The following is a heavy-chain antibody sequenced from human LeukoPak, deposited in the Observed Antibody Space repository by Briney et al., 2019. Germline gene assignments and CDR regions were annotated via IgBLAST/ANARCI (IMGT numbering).Heavy chain of an antibody. V-gene: IGHV1-2*02. J-gene: IGHJ4*02. D-gene: IGHD4-11*01. CDR1: GYTFTDYY. CDR3: ATDRDYSNTERGFDY. CDR2: INPNSGET. Sequence: ASVKVSCKTSGYTFTDYYIHWVRQAPGQGLEWMGWINPNSGETNSAQKFQGRVTMTGDTAIRTAYMALSRLTSDDTAVYYCATDRDYSNTERGFDYWGQGALVTVSS.